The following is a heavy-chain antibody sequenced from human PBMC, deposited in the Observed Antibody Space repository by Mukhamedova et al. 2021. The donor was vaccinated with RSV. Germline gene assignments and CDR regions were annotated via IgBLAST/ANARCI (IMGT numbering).Heavy chain of an antibody. D-gene: IGHD6-13*01. V-gene: IGHV4-61*02. CDR2: SGST. J-gene: IGHJ4*02. CDR3: ARESRYSSSWYGH. Sequence: SGSTNYNPSLKSPVTISVDTSKNQFSLKLSSVTAADTAVYYCARESRYSSSWYGHWGQGTLVTVSS.